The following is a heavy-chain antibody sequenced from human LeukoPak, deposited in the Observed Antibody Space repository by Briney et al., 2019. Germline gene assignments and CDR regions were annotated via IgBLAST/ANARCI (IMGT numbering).Heavy chain of an antibody. J-gene: IGHJ4*02. Sequence: GGSLRLSCAASGFTVRSNYMSWVRQAPGKGLEWVSVIYSDGRIHSADSVKGRFTISRDDSKNTLSLQMNSLRAEDTAVYYCAREGGYSYGLAGFFDYWDQGTLVTVSS. V-gene: IGHV3-53*01. CDR3: AREGGYSYGLAGFFDY. D-gene: IGHD5-18*01. CDR2: IYSDGRI. CDR1: GFTVRSNY.